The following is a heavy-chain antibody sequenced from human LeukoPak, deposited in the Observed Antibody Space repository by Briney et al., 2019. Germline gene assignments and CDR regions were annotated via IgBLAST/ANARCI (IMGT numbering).Heavy chain of an antibody. D-gene: IGHD4-17*01. CDR3: ARVIGSYGDSAY. Sequence: GGSLRLSCAASAFTFSSISMNWDRPAQGKGREWMSYITSSSSSTYYTDSVKGRFTISRDNAKNSLYLQMNSLRAEDTAVYYCARVIGSYGDSAYWGQGTLVTVSS. J-gene: IGHJ4*02. CDR1: AFTFSSIS. V-gene: IGHV3-48*04. CDR2: ITSSSSST.